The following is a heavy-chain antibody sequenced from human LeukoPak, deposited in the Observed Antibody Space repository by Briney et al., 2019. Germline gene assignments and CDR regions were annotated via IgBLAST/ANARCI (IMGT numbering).Heavy chain of an antibody. J-gene: IGHJ3*02. V-gene: IGHV1-69*01. Sequence: SVKVSCKASGGTFSSYAISWVRQAPGQGLEWMGGIIPIFGTANYAQKFQGRVTITADESTSAAYMELSSLRSEDTAVYYCARQLVGGWPPGAFDIWGQGTMVTVSS. CDR2: IIPIFGTA. CDR1: GGTFSSYA. CDR3: ARQLVGGWPPGAFDI. D-gene: IGHD6-19*01.